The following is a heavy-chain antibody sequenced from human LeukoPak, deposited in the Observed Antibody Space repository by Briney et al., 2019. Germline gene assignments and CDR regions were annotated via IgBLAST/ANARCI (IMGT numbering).Heavy chain of an antibody. CDR2: INNDGRSA. V-gene: IGHV3-74*01. J-gene: IGHJ4*02. D-gene: IGHD4-23*01. CDR3: ARDLRTPSDTNIAIDY. Sequence: GGSLRLSCAASGFTFSSYWMHWVRQGPGKGLVWVSRINNDGRSANYADSVKGRFTISRDNAKNTLYLQMNSLRAEDTAVYYCARDLRTPSDTNIAIDYWGQGTLVTVST. CDR1: GFTFSSYW.